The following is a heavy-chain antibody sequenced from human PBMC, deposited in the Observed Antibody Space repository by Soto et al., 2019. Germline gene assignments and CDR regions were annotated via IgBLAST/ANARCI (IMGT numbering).Heavy chain of an antibody. V-gene: IGHV1-24*01. CDR2: FDPEDGET. J-gene: IGHJ4*02. D-gene: IGHD3-22*01. Sequence: ASVKVSCKVSGYTLTELSMHWVRQAPGKGLEWMGGFDPEDGETIYAQKFQGRVTMTEDTSTDTAYMELSSLRSEDTAVYYCATDGGPYYYDSSGYSNWGQGSLVTVS. CDR3: ATDGGPYYYDSSGYSN. CDR1: GYTLTELS.